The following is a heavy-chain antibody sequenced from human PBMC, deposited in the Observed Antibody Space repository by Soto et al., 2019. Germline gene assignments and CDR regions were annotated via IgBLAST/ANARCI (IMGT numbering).Heavy chain of an antibody. V-gene: IGHV3-30*18. CDR2: ISYDGSNE. J-gene: IGHJ4*02. Sequence: VQLVESGGGVVQPGGSLRLSCEASGFIFSTYGMHWVRQAPGKGLERVAHISYDGSNEHYADSVKGRFTVSRDNAKNTLSLQLTSLRSEDTAVYYCTKEYIVGTTWGYFESWGQGTLVTVSS. D-gene: IGHD1-26*01. CDR1: GFIFSTYG. CDR3: TKEYIVGTTWGYFES.